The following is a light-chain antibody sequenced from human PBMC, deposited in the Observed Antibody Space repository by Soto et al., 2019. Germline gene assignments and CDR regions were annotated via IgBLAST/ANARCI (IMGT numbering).Light chain of an antibody. CDR3: QQYGHSTRT. Sequence: EVLWPPSPATLSFAPGAIAPTSFRSSQSVSNSFLAWYQQKAGQSTRLLIYAASARAIGITDRFSGSGSGTDFTPNTSRLEPEDFAVYYCQQYGHSTRTSAQGTKV. CDR1: QSVSNSF. CDR2: AAS. V-gene: IGKV3-20*01. J-gene: IGKJ1*01.